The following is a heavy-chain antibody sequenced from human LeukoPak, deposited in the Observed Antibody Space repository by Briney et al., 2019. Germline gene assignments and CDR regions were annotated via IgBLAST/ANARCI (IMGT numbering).Heavy chain of an antibody. CDR3: ARTITLDY. J-gene: IGHJ4*02. CDR2: INHSGST. CDR1: GGSFSGYY. D-gene: IGHD3-10*01. V-gene: IGHV4-34*01. Sequence: SETLSLTCAVYGGSFSGYYWSWIRQPPGKGLEWIGEINHSGSTNYNPSLKSRVTISVDTSKNQFSLKLSSVTAADTAVYYCARTITLDYWGQGTLVTVSS.